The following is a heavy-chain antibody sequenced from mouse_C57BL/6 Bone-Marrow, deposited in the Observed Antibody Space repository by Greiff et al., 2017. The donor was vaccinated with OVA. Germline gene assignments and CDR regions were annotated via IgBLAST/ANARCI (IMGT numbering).Heavy chain of an antibody. Sequence: VQLQQSGPELVKPGASVKISCKASGYAFSSSWMNWVKQRPGKGLEWIGRIYPGDGDTNYNGKFKGKATLTADKSSSTAYMQLSSLTSEDSAVYFCARLRRMTYWGQGTRVTVSA. CDR1: GYAFSSSW. J-gene: IGHJ3*01. CDR2: IYPGDGDT. V-gene: IGHV1-82*01. CDR3: ARLRRMTY. D-gene: IGHD2-12*01.